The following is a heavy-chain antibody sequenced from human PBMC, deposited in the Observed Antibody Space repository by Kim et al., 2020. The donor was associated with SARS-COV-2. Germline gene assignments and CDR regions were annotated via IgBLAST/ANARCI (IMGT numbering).Heavy chain of an antibody. CDR1: GYTFTGYY. Sequence: ASVKVSCKASGYTFTGYYMHWVRQAPGQGLEWMGWINPNSGGTNYAQKFQGTVTMTRDTSISTAYMELSRLRSDDTAVYYCARRASITMIVVVYNWFDPWGQGTLVTVSS. D-gene: IGHD3-22*01. CDR3: ARRASITMIVVVYNWFDP. J-gene: IGHJ5*02. V-gene: IGHV1-2*02. CDR2: INPNSGGT.